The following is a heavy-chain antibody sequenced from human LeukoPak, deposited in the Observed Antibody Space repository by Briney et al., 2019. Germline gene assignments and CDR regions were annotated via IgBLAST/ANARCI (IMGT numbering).Heavy chain of an antibody. J-gene: IGHJ4*02. Sequence: GESLKISCKGSGYSFTTYWIGWVRQMPGEGLQWMAIIYPDDSDTRYSPSFQGQVTISADKSISTAYLRWSSLQASDTAMYYCASPDPLNDYGDYGVPYWGQGTLVTVSS. CDR3: ASPDPLNDYGDYGVPY. CDR1: GYSFTTYW. V-gene: IGHV5-51*01. CDR2: IYPDDSDT. D-gene: IGHD4-17*01.